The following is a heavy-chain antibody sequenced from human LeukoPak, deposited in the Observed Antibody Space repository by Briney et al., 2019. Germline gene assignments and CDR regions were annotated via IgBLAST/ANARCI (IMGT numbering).Heavy chain of an antibody. CDR2: IYSGDST. D-gene: IGHD1-26*01. V-gene: IGHV3-53*01. J-gene: IGHJ2*01. CDR1: GFTVRNNY. Sequence: PGGSLRLSCAASGFTVRNNYMTWVRQAPGKGLEWVSIIYSGDSTSYADSVKGRFTISRDNSKNTLYLQMNSLRAEDTAVYYCAACSGSYQEIWYFDLWGRGTLVTVSS. CDR3: AACSGSYQEIWYFDL.